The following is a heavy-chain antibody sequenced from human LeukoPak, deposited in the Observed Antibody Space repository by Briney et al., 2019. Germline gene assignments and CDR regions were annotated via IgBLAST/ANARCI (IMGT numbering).Heavy chain of an antibody. D-gene: IGHD3-10*01. J-gene: IGHJ2*01. CDR2: IYYSGST. Sequence: PSETLSLTCTVSGGSISSYYWSWIRQPPGKGLEWIGYIYYSGSTTYNPSLKGRVTISVDTSKNQFSLKLSSVTAADTAVYYCARSERPFYYGSGPPWYFDLWGRGTLVTVSS. V-gene: IGHV4-59*01. CDR3: ARSERPFYYGSGPPWYFDL. CDR1: GGSISSYY.